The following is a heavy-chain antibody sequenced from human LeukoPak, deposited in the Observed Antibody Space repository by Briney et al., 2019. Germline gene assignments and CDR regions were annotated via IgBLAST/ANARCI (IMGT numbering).Heavy chain of an antibody. D-gene: IGHD3-9*01. J-gene: IGHJ4*02. Sequence: SETLSLTCTVSGGSISNYYWNWIRQPPGQGLEWIGHIYYSGSTNYNPSLKSRVTISVDTSKNQFSLKLSSVTAADTAVYYCARGRRFYFDWFGDFDYWGQGTLVTVSS. CDR2: IYYSGST. V-gene: IGHV4-59*01. CDR3: ARGRRFYFDWFGDFDY. CDR1: GGSISNYY.